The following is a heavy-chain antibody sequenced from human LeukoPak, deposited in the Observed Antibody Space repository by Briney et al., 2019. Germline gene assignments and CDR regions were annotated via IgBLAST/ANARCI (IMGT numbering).Heavy chain of an antibody. CDR2: INPTGGGT. V-gene: IGHV1-46*01. CDR3: ARVGATYYGMDV. Sequence: ASVKVSCKASGYTFSIYYIHWVRQAPGQGLDWMGLINPTGGGTNYSPKFQGRVTVTKDTSTSTVYMELSSLRFEDTAVYYCARVGATYYGMDVWGQGTAVAVSS. D-gene: IGHD1-26*01. CDR1: GYTFSIYY. J-gene: IGHJ6*02.